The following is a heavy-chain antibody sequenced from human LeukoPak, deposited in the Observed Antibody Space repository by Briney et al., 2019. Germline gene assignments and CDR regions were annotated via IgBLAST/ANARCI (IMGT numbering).Heavy chain of an antibody. CDR3: AKARRYYYGSGSSLRDAFDI. V-gene: IGHV3-9*01. Sequence: GGSLRLSCAASGFTFDDYAMHWVRQAPGKGLEWVSGISWNGGSIDYADSVKGRFTISRDNAKNSLYLQMNSLRLEDTALYYCAKARRYYYGSGSSLRDAFDIWGQGTMVTVSS. CDR2: ISWNGGSI. D-gene: IGHD3-10*01. J-gene: IGHJ3*02. CDR1: GFTFDDYA.